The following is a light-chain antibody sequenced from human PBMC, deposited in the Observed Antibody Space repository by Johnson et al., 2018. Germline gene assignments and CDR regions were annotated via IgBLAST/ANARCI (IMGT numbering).Light chain of an antibody. CDR1: SSNIGNNY. CDR2: ENN. V-gene: IGLV1-51*02. Sequence: QSVLTQPPSVSAAPGQKVTISCSGTSSNIGNNYVSWYQQLPGTAPKLLIYENNKRPSGIPDRFSGSKSATSATPRTTGLQPGDGADYYCGTWDSSLSAGNVFGTGTKVTVL. J-gene: IGLJ1*01. CDR3: GTWDSSLSAGNV.